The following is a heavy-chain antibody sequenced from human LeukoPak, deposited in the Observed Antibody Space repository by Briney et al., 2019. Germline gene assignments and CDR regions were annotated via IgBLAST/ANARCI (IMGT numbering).Heavy chain of an antibody. CDR3: ARDVENYYYYYMDV. Sequence: SETLSLTCTVSGGSISSYYWSWIRQPAGKGLEWIGRLHTSGSTNYNPSLKSRVTMSVDTSKNQFSLKLSSVTAADTAVYYCARDVENYYYYYMDVWGKGTTVTVSS. J-gene: IGHJ6*03. D-gene: IGHD1-1*01. CDR2: LHTSGST. CDR1: GGSISSYY. V-gene: IGHV4-4*07.